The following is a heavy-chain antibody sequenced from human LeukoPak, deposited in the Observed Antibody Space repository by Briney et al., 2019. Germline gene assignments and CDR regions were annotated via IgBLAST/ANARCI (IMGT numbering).Heavy chain of an antibody. CDR2: TIPIFGTA. V-gene: IGHV1-69*01. J-gene: IGHJ4*02. Sequence: GASVKLSFKASGGTFSIYAISWVRQAPGQGLEWMGGTIPIFGTANYSQKFQGRVTITADESTSTAYMELSSLRSEDTAVYYCASPPSHCSGGSCYPATGVTYFDYWGQGTLVTVSS. CDR1: GGTFSIYA. D-gene: IGHD2-15*01. CDR3: ASPPSHCSGGSCYPATGVTYFDY.